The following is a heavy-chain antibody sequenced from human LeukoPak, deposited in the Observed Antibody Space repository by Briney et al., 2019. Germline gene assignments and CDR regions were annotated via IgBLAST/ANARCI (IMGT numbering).Heavy chain of an antibody. V-gene: IGHV4-39*07. CDR2: INHSGST. Sequence: PSQTLSLTCTVSGGSISSGSYYWSWIRQPPGKGLECIGEINHSGSTNYNPSLKSRVTISVDTSKNQFSLKLSSVTAADTAVYYCARGRGWYYDSSGYDYWGQGTLLTVSS. CDR1: GGSISSGSYY. J-gene: IGHJ4*02. CDR3: ARGRGWYYDSSGYDY. D-gene: IGHD3-22*01.